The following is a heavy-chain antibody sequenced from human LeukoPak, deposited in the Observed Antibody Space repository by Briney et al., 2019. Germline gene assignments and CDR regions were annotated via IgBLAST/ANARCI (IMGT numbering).Heavy chain of an antibody. V-gene: IGHV1-69-2*01. J-gene: IGHJ5*02. CDR3: ATLVGAHDCFDP. CDR2: VDPEDGET. CDR1: GYTFTDYY. D-gene: IGHD1-26*01. Sequence: ASVKISCKVSGYTFTDYYMHWVQQAPGKGLEWKGLVDPEDGETIYAEKFQGRVTITADTSTDTAYMELSSLRSEDTVVYYCATLVGAHDCFDPWGQGTLVTVSS.